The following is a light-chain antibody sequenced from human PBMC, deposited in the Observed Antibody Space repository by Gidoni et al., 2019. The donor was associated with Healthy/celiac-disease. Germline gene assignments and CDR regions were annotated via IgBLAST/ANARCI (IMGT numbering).Light chain of an antibody. CDR2: KAS. J-gene: IGKJ1*01. CDR3: QHYNSYPWT. V-gene: IGKV1-5*03. Sequence: DIQMTQSPSTLSASVGDRVTITCRDSQSISSWLAWYQQKPGKAPKLLIYKASNLESGVPSRFSGSGSGTEFTLTISSLQPDDFATYYCQHYNSYPWTFGQGTKVDIK. CDR1: QSISSW.